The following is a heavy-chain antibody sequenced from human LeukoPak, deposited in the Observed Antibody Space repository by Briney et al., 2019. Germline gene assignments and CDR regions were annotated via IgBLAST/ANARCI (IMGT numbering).Heavy chain of an antibody. CDR1: GGSISTYY. D-gene: IGHD3/OR15-3a*01. J-gene: IGHJ3*02. V-gene: IGHV4-59*01. CDR3: ARDDLDAFDI. CDR2: IYYRGNT. Sequence: SETLSLTCTVSGGSISTYYWSWIRQPPGKGLEWIGYIYYRGNTNYNPSLKSRVTISVDTSKNQFSLKLTSATAADTAIYYCARDDLDAFDIWGQGTMVTVSS.